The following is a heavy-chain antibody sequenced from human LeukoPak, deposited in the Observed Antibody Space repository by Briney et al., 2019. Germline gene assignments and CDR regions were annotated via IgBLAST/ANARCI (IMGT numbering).Heavy chain of an antibody. CDR1: GGSISSYY. J-gene: IGHJ4*02. CDR3: ARDRPLYYGSGSYLGD. V-gene: IGHV4-59*01. Sequence: SETLSLTCTVSGGSISSYYWSWIRQPPAKGLEWIGYIYYSGSTNYNPSLKSRVTISVDTSKNQFSLKLSSVTAADTAVYYCARDRPLYYGSGSYLGDWGQGTLVTVSS. CDR2: IYYSGST. D-gene: IGHD3-10*01.